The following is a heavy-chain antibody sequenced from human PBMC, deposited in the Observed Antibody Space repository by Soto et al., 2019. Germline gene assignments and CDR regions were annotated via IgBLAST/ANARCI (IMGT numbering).Heavy chain of an antibody. V-gene: IGHV1-69*02. CDR1: GGTFSSYT. Sequence: QVQLVQSGAEVKKPGSSVKVSCKASGGTFSSYTISWVRQAPGQGLEWMGRIIPILGIANYAQKFQGRVTITADKSTSTAYMELSSLRSEDTAVYYCDLRRASSVYYFDYWGQGTLVTVSS. D-gene: IGHD3-3*01. CDR2: IIPILGIA. J-gene: IGHJ4*02. CDR3: DLRRASSVYYFDY.